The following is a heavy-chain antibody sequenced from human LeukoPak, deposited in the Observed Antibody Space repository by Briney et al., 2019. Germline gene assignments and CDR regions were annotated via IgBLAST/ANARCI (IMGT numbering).Heavy chain of an antibody. J-gene: IGHJ4*02. D-gene: IGHD3-3*01. CDR1: GFTFGDYA. CDR3: CSAVAPYTIFGVVLGGY. CDR2: VRSKVYGGTT. Sequence: GGSLRLSCTASGFTFGDYAMSWFRQAPGKGLEGVGFVRSKVYGGTTQYAASVKGRFTISRDDSKRITYLQMSSLTTEDTALYYCCSAVAPYTIFGVVLGGYWGQGTRVTVSS. V-gene: IGHV3-49*03.